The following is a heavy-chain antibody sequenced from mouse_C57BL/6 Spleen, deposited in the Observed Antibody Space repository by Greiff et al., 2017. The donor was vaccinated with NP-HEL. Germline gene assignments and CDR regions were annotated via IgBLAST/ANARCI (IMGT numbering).Heavy chain of an antibody. J-gene: IGHJ4*01. CDR3: ARCPFLYSNYVGAMDY. CDR2: IYPRDGST. V-gene: IGHV1-78*01. Sequence: VQLQQSDAELVKPGASVKISCKVSGYTFTDHTIHWMKQRPEQGLEWIGYIYPRDGSTKYNEKFKGKAKLTADKSSSTAYMQLNSLTSEDSAVYCCARCPFLYSNYVGAMDYWGQGTSVTVSS. D-gene: IGHD2-5*01. CDR1: GYTFTDHT.